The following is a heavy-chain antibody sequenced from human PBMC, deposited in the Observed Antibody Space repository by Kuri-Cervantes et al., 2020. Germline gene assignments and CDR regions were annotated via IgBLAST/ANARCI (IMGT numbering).Heavy chain of an antibody. CDR1: GGSVSSGSYY. D-gene: IGHD3-16*01. J-gene: IGHJ6*02. V-gene: IGHV4-61*01. CDR3: ARGPRFYYYGMDV. Sequence: SETLSLTCTVSGGSVSSGSYYWSWIRQPPGKGLEWIGYIYYSGSTNYNPSLKSRVTISVDTSKNQFSLKLSSMTAADTAVYYCARGPRFYYYGMDVWGQGTTVTVSS. CDR2: IYYSGST.